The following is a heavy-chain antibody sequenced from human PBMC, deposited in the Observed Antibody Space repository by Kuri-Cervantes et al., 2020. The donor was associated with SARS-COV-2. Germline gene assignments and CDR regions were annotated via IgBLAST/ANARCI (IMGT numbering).Heavy chain of an antibody. CDR1: GFTFSSYE. J-gene: IGHJ6*02. V-gene: IGHV3-48*03. Sequence: GESLKISCAASGFTFSSYEMNWVRQAPGKGLEWVSYISSSGITIYYADSVKGRFTISRGNAKNSLYLQMNSLRAEDTALYYCAKDEGYGYYYYGMDVWGQGTTVTVSS. CDR2: ISSSGITI. CDR3: AKDEGYGYYYYGMDV. D-gene: IGHD5-12*01.